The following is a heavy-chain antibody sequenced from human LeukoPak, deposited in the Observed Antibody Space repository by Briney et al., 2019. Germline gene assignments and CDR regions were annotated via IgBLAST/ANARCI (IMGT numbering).Heavy chain of an antibody. Sequence: GGSLRLSCAASGLAFSDYWMSWVRQAPGKGLEWVANIKPDGGHQNYVDSVKGRFTISRDNAKNSLYLQMNSLRAEDTAVYYCAKEVDIVATITVFDYWGQGTLVTVSS. D-gene: IGHD5-12*01. CDR1: GLAFSDYW. J-gene: IGHJ4*02. CDR3: AKEVDIVATITVFDY. CDR2: IKPDGGHQ. V-gene: IGHV3-7*03.